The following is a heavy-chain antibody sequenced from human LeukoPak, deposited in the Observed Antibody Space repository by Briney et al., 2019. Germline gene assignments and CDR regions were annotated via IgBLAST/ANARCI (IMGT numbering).Heavy chain of an antibody. CDR2: INHGGSAT. V-gene: IGHV3-23*01. Sequence: PGGSLRLSCAASGFTFGAHAMSWVRQAPGKGLEWVSAINHGGSATYYADSVKGRFSISRDNSKNTLYLQMNSLKVEDTALYCCVKESPYAPSRYFYMDVWGQGTTVTVSS. D-gene: IGHD4-17*01. CDR3: VKESPYAPSRYFYMDV. CDR1: GFTFGAHA. J-gene: IGHJ6*03.